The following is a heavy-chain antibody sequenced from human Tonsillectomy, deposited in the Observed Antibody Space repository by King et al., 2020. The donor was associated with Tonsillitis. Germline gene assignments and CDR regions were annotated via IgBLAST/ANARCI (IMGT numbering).Heavy chain of an antibody. D-gene: IGHD2-2*01. Sequence: VQLVESGGGVVQPGRSLRLSCAASGFTFSSYGMHWVRQAPGKGLEWVAVIWDDGSNQYYGDSAKGRFTISRGNSKNTLYRQMNSLRAEDTAVYYCARAPSAAPRSYYYYGMDVWGQGTTVTASS. CDR3: ARAPSAAPRSYYYYGMDV. V-gene: IGHV3-33*01. CDR1: GFTFSSYG. CDR2: IWDDGSNQ. J-gene: IGHJ6*02.